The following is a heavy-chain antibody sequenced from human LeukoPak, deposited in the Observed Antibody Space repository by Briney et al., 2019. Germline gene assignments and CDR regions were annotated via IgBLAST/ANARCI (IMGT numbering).Heavy chain of an antibody. J-gene: IGHJ6*03. CDR1: GFTFSSNA. CDR3: ARDRHTAMVYYYYYMDV. CDR2: ISGSGGST. D-gene: IGHD5-18*01. V-gene: IGHV3-23*01. Sequence: GGSLRLSCAASGFTFSSNAMSWVRQAPGKGLEWVSVISGSGGSTYYADSVRGRFTIPRDNARNSLYLQMNSLRDEGTAVYYCARDRHTAMVYYYYYMDVWGTGTTVTVSS.